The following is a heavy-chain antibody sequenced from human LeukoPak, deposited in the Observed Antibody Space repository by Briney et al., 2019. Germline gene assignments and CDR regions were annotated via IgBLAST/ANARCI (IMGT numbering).Heavy chain of an antibody. Sequence: GGSLRLSCAASGFTFSSYEMNWVRQAPGKGLEWVSYISSSGRTIYSADSVKGRFTISRDNSKNTPYLQMNSLRAEDTAVYYCARDPSPHHYFDYWGQGTLVTVSS. J-gene: IGHJ4*02. CDR3: ARDPSPHHYFDY. CDR2: ISSSGRTI. CDR1: GFTFSSYE. V-gene: IGHV3-48*03.